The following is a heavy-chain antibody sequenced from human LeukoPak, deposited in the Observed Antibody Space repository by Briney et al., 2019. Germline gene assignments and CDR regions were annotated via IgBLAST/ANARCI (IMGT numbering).Heavy chain of an antibody. CDR1: GGSISSSSYY. J-gene: IGHJ4*02. D-gene: IGHD2-2*03. CDR3: ARSVNLDIVVVPAPFDY. CDR2: IYYSGST. V-gene: IGHV4-39*07. Sequence: SETLSLTCTVPGGSISSSSYYWGWIRQPPGKGLEWIGSIYYSGSTYYNPSLKSRVTISVDTSKNQFSLKLSSVTAADTAVYYCARSVNLDIVVVPAPFDYWGQGTLVTVSS.